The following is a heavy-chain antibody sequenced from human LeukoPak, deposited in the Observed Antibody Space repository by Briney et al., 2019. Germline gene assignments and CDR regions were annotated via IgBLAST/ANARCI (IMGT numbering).Heavy chain of an antibody. J-gene: IGHJ4*02. Sequence: ASVKVSCKASGYTFTGYYMHWVRQAPGQGLEWMGWINPNSGGTNYAQKFQGRVTMTRDTSISTAYMELSRLRSDDTAVYYCAKIYGDYEGHYFDYWGQGILVTVSS. CDR2: INPNSGGT. D-gene: IGHD4-17*01. CDR3: AKIYGDYEGHYFDY. V-gene: IGHV1-2*02. CDR1: GYTFTGYY.